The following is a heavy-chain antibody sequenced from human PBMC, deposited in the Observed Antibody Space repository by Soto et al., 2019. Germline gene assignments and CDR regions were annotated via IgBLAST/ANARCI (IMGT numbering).Heavy chain of an antibody. Sequence: QITLKESGPTLVKPTQTLTLTCTFSGFSLSNSSVGVGWVRQPPGKALEWLALIYWDDEKRYSPSLRSRLTITKDTSKNQVALTMTNMDPVDTATYYCAHRRRYSYYFDFWGQGTMVTVSS. D-gene: IGHD2-15*01. J-gene: IGHJ4*02. V-gene: IGHV2-5*02. CDR2: IYWDDEK. CDR3: AHRRRYSYYFDF. CDR1: GFSLSNSSVG.